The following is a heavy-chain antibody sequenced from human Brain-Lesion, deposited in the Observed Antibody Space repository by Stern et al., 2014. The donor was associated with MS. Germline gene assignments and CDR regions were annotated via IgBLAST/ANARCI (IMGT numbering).Heavy chain of an antibody. CDR1: GGSISSGSDY. Sequence: VQLVESGPGLVKPSQTLSLTCTVSGGSISSGSDYWSWIRQPVRKGLEWIVRIPPRGRAFYTPSLQSRVTISTATSMNQFSLELNSATAADTAIYYCASGYRIFDYWGQGILVTVSS. V-gene: IGHV4-61*02. D-gene: IGHD5-18*01. J-gene: IGHJ4*02. CDR3: ASGYRIFDY. CDR2: IPPRGRA.